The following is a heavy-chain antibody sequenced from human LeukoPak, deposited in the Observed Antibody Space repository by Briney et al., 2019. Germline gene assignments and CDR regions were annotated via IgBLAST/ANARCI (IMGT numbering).Heavy chain of an antibody. CDR2: IWYDGSNK. V-gene: IGHV3-33*01. CDR3: AGEIRGYFDY. D-gene: IGHD3-16*01. CDR1: GFTFSSYG. Sequence: GGSLRPSCAASGFTFSSYGMHWVRQAPGKGLEWVAVIWYDGSNKYYADSVKGRFTISRDNSKNTLYLQMNSLRAEDTAVYYCAGEIRGYFDYWGQGTLVTVSS. J-gene: IGHJ4*02.